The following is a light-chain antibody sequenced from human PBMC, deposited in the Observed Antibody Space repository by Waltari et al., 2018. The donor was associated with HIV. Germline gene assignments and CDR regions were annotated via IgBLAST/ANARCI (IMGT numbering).Light chain of an antibody. CDR2: ATS. J-gene: IGKJ1*01. V-gene: IGKV1-12*01. CDR1: QPVSSW. CDR3: QQASSFPWT. Sequence: DIEMTQSPSSVSASLGDTLTITCRAGQPVSSWLTWYQQRPGKSPEVLIFATSILQTGVPSRFSGRGSGTNFTLTISSLQPEDFATYYCQQASSFPWTFGQGTKVEVK.